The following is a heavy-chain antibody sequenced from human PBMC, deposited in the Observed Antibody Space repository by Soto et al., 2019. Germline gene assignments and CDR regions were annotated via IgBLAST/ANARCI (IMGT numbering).Heavy chain of an antibody. CDR2: IVVGSSHS. Sequence: GASVKVSCKASGFIFTNFFMHWVRQAPGQGPEWIGWIVVGSSHSNYAQKFQERVTITRDMSTSTAYMELSSLRSEDTAVYYCAAGYDFWSGYYEPYYYGMDVWGQGTTVTVS. CDR1: GFIFTNFF. CDR3: AAGYDFWSGYYEPYYYGMDV. J-gene: IGHJ6*02. V-gene: IGHV1-58*02. D-gene: IGHD3-3*01.